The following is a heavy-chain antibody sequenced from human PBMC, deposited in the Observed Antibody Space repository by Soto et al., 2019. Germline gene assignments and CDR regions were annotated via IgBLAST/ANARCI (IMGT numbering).Heavy chain of an antibody. J-gene: IGHJ4*02. CDR1: GYSFTSYW. V-gene: IGHV5-51*01. D-gene: IGHD5-12*01. CDR2: IYPGDSEI. CDR3: VRQTRDGYTGSDYLDY. Sequence: SLKISCQGSGYSFTSYWIGWVRQMPGKGLQWMGIIYPGDSEIRYSPSFQGHVTISADKSISTAYLQWSSLKASDTAMYYCVRQTRDGYTGSDYLDYWGQGSLVTVSS.